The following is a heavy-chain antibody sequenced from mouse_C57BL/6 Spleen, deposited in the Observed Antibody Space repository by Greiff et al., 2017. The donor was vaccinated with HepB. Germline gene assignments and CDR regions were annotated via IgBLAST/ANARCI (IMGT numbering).Heavy chain of an antibody. V-gene: IGHV1-39*01. Sequence: VQLQQSGPELVKPGASVKISCTASGYSFTDYNMNWVQQSNGKSLEWIGVISPNYGTTSYNQKFKGKATLTVDQSSSTTYMQLNSLTSEDTAVYACARGRRPPMAYWGQGTLVTVSA. D-gene: IGHD3-2*02. CDR2: ISPNYGTT. J-gene: IGHJ3*01. CDR1: GYSFTDYN. CDR3: ARGRRPPMAY.